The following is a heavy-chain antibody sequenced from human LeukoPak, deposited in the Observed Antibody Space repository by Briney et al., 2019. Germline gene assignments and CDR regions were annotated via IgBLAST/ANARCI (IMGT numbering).Heavy chain of an antibody. D-gene: IGHD6-19*01. J-gene: IGHJ4*02. CDR1: GFTFSIYW. V-gene: IGHV3-74*01. CDR2: ISSDGSNT. Sequence: PGGPLRLSCAASGFTFSIYWMHWVRQAPGKGLVWVSRISSDGSNTIYADSVKGRFTISRDNAKNTLYLQMNSLRAEDTGVYYCARAKSGWFPPDYWGQGTLVTFSS. CDR3: ARAKSGWFPPDY.